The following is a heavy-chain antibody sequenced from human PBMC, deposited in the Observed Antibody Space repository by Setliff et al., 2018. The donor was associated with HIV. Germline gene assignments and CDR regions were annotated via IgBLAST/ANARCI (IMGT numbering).Heavy chain of an antibody. CDR2: IYSGGYT. D-gene: IGHD3-10*01. CDR1: GFTVSSNY. Sequence: PGGSLRLSCAVSGFTVSSNYMNWVRQAPGKGLQWVSVIYSGGYTDYADSVKGRFTISRDNSKNTLYLQMNSLRAEDTAVYYCARQAYNINMVRGVIAPSFHYYMDVWGKGTTVTVSS. J-gene: IGHJ6*03. V-gene: IGHV3-66*02. CDR3: ARQAYNINMVRGVIAPSFHYYMDV.